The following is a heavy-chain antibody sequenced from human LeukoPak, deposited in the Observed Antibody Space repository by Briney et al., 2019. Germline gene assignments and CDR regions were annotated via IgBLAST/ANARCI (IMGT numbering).Heavy chain of an antibody. CDR1: GFTFSDYY. CDR3: ARAHSYGYVRFDY. Sequence: GGSLRLSCTASGFTFSDYYMTWIRQAPGKGLEWVPYISDSGSTIYYADSVKGRFTISRDNAKNSLYLQMNSLRAEDTAVYYCARAHSYGYVRFDYWGQGTLVTVSS. CDR2: ISDSGSTI. V-gene: IGHV3-11*01. J-gene: IGHJ4*02. D-gene: IGHD5-18*01.